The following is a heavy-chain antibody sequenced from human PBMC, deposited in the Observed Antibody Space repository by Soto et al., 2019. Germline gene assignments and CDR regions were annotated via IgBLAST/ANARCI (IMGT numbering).Heavy chain of an antibody. D-gene: IGHD5-12*01. CDR1: GGSISSYY. J-gene: IGHJ5*02. CDR2: IYYSGST. Sequence: SETLSLTCTVSGGSISSYYWSWIRQPPGKGLEWIGYIYYSGSTNYNPSLKSRVTISVDTSKNQFSLKLSSVTAADTAVYYCARDQHLITPSGDGYNLGWFDPWGQGTLVTVSS. CDR3: ARDQHLITPSGDGYNLGWFDP. V-gene: IGHV4-59*01.